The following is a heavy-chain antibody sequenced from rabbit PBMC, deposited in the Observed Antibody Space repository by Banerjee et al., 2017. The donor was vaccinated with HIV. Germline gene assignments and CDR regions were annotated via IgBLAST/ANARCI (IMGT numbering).Heavy chain of an antibody. V-gene: IGHV1S45*01. CDR1: GFSFSNKYV. Sequence: QEQLEESGGGLVKPEGSLTLTCTASGFSFSNKYVMCWVRQAPGKGLEWIACINTSSGNTVYASWAKGRFTISKTSSTTVTLQMTSLTAADTATYFCARDGRGIYDDYGDYYFTLWGQGTLVTVS. CDR2: INTSSGNT. D-gene: IGHD2-1*01. CDR3: ARDGRGIYDDYGDYYFTL. J-gene: IGHJ4*01.